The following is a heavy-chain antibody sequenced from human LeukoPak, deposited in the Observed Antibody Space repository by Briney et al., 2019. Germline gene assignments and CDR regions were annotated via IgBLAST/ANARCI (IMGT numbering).Heavy chain of an antibody. V-gene: IGHV3-21*01. CDR1: GFTFSSYS. J-gene: IGHJ6*02. Sequence: KSGGSLRLSCAASGFTFSSYSMNWVRQAPGKGLEWVSSISSSSYIYYADSVKGRFTISRDNAKNSLFLQMNSLRAEDTAVYYCAIDRGLGYGMDVWGQGTTVTVSS. CDR3: AIDRGLGYGMDV. CDR2: ISSSSYI. D-gene: IGHD3-10*01.